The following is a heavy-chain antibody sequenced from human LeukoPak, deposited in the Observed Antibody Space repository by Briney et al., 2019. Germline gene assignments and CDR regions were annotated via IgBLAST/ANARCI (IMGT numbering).Heavy chain of an antibody. V-gene: IGHV3-48*01. CDR2: ISYSSTTI. CDR1: GFTFRSYN. Sequence: GGSLRPSCAASGFTFRSYNMNWVRQAPGKGLEWISYISYSSTTIYYADSVKGRFPISRDNAKNSLYLQMNNLRAEDTALYYCASFNVINYFDPWGQGTLVTVSS. J-gene: IGHJ5*02. CDR3: ASFNVINYFDP. D-gene: IGHD2/OR15-2a*01.